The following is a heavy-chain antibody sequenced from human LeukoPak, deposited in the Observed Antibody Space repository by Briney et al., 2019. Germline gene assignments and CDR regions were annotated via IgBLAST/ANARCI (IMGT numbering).Heavy chain of an antibody. V-gene: IGHV4-31*03. CDR2: INYSGNT. Sequence: SQTLSLTCTVSGGAISSGGHYWSWIRQPPGKGLEWIAYINYSGNTYYNPSLKSRVTISVDTSKSQFSLKLTSVTAADTAVYYCARFLPYCGGDCSSRWFDPWGQGTLVTVSS. D-gene: IGHD2-21*02. CDR3: ARFLPYCGGDCSSRWFDP. J-gene: IGHJ5*02. CDR1: GGAISSGGHY.